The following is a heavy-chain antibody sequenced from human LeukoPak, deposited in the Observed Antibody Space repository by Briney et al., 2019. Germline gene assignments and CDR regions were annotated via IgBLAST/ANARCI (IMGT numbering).Heavy chain of an antibody. CDR1: GYTFTRYY. CDR2: INPNSGGT. Sequence: ASVKVSCKASGYTFTRYYMHWVRQAPGQGLEWVGWINPNSGGTNYAQKIQGRVTMTRDTSISTAYMELSRLRSDDTAVYYSATAGSLIAAGTLVGYYYYMDVWGKGTTVTVSS. J-gene: IGHJ6*03. CDR3: ATAGSLIAAGTLVGYYYYMDV. D-gene: IGHD6-25*01. V-gene: IGHV1-2*02.